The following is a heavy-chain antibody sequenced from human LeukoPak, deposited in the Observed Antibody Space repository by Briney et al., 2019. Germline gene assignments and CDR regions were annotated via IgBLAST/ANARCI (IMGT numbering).Heavy chain of an antibody. Sequence: SVKVSCKASGGTFSSYAISWVRQAPGQGLEWMGRIIPIFGTANYAQKFQGRVTITTDEYTSTAYMELSSLRSEDTAVYYCAREIFMTVSGRVVVIPNFDYWGQGTLVTVSS. V-gene: IGHV1-69*05. D-gene: IGHD3-22*01. CDR1: GGTFSSYA. CDR3: AREIFMTVSGRVVVIPNFDY. J-gene: IGHJ4*02. CDR2: IIPIFGTA.